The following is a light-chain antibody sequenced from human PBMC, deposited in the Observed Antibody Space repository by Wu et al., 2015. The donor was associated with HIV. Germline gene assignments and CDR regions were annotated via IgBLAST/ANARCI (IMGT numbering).Light chain of an antibody. CDR2: GAS. CDR3: QQYDSSIT. J-gene: IGKJ5*01. Sequence: EIVLTQSPGTLSLSPGERATLSCRASQSVTSSYLGWYQQKPGQAPRLLIYGASNRATGIPDRFSGGGSGTDFTLTVTRLEPQDFAVYYCQQYDSSITFGQGTRLDIK. V-gene: IGKV3-20*01. CDR1: QSVTSSY.